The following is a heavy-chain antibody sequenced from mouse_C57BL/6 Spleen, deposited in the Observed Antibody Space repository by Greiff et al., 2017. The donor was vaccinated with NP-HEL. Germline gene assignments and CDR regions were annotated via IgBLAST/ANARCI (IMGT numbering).Heavy chain of an antibody. V-gene: IGHV14-4*01. CDR2: IDPENGDT. D-gene: IGHD1-1*01. CDR1: GFNIKDDY. Sequence: EVKLEESGAELVRPGASVKLSCTASGFNIKDDYMHWVKQRPEQGLEWIGWIDPENGDTEYASKFQGKATITADTSSNTAYLQLSSLTSEDTAVYYCTTPITTVVGSAMDYWGQGTSVTVSS. J-gene: IGHJ4*01. CDR3: TTPITTVVGSAMDY.